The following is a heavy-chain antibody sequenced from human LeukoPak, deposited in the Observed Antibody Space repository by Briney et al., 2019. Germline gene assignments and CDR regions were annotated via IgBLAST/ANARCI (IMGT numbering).Heavy chain of an antibody. D-gene: IGHD1-1*01. J-gene: IGHJ4*02. Sequence: GGSLRLSCAASGFTFSSYAMHWVRQAPGKGLEGVVVISYDGSNKYYADSVKGRFTISRDNSKNTLYLQMNSLRAEDMAVYYCARDSVEGYYFDYWGQGTLVTVSS. CDR3: ARDSVEGYYFDY. V-gene: IGHV3-30*04. CDR1: GFTFSSYA. CDR2: ISYDGSNK.